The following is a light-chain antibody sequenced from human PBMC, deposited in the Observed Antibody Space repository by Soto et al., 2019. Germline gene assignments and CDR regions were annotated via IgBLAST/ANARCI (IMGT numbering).Light chain of an antibody. V-gene: IGKV1-39*01. J-gene: IGKJ2*01. CDR2: AAS. CDR1: QYISAN. CDR3: QQSYSTPPDT. Sequence: DIQMTQSPSSLSASVGDRVIITCRASQYISANLNWYQKKPGKAPKLLIHAASNLHGGVPSRFSGSGSGTYFTLTISSLQPDDFATYYCQQSYSTPPDTCGQGTRLE.